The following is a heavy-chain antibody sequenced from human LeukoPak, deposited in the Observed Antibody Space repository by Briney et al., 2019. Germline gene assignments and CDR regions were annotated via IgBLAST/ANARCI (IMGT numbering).Heavy chain of an antibody. D-gene: IGHD4/OR15-4a*01. Sequence: PGGSLRLSCAASGFTFSDYYMTWMRQAPGKGLEWVSYISGTNSYTNYADSVKDRFTIPRDNAKNSLYLQMNSLRDEDTAVYYCVSFYYSAFFDYWGQGTLVTASS. CDR3: VSFYYSAFFDY. J-gene: IGHJ4*02. V-gene: IGHV3-11*03. CDR2: ISGTNSYT. CDR1: GFTFSDYY.